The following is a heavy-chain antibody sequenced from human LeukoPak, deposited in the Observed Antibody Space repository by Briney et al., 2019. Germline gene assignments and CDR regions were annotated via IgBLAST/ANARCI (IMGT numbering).Heavy chain of an antibody. CDR2: ISGSGGST. Sequence: GGSLRLSCAASGFIFSSYAMSWVRQAPGKGLEWVSAISGSGGSTYYADSVKGRFTISRDNSKNTLYLQMNSLRAEDTAVYYCAKVPRVLQFWEWLSPFDYWGQETLVTASS. V-gene: IGHV3-23*01. CDR1: GFIFSSYA. J-gene: IGHJ4*02. D-gene: IGHD3-3*01. CDR3: AKVPRVLQFWEWLSPFDY.